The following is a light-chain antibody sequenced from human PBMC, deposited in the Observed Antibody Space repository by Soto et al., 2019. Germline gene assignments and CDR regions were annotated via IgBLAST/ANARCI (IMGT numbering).Light chain of an antibody. Sequence: EIVLTQSPATLSLSPGERATLSCRASQSVGTSLAWFQQKRGQAPRLLINDASKRATGIPGRFSGSGSGTAVTLTISSLEPEDFAVYYCQQSYGWHLTFGGGTRVEIK. CDR2: DAS. J-gene: IGKJ4*01. CDR1: QSVGTS. V-gene: IGKV3-11*01. CDR3: QQSYGWHLT.